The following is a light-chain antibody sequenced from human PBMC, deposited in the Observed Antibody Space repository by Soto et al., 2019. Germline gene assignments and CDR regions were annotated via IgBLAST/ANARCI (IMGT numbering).Light chain of an antibody. CDR2: DAS. J-gene: IGKJ1*01. CDR3: QQYNNWPPPT. V-gene: IGKV3-15*01. CDR1: QSVSSN. Sequence: EIVMTQSPATLSVSPGERATLSCRASQSVSSNLAWYQQKPDQAPRLLIYDASTRATGIPARFSGSGSGTEFTLTISSLQSEDFAVYYCQQYNNWPPPTFGQGTKVEIK.